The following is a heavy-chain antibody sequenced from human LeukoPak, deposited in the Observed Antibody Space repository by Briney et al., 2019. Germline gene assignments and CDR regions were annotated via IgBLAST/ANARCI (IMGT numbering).Heavy chain of an antibody. CDR3: ARDQYYYDSSGYLTFDY. V-gene: IGHV4-34*01. CDR1: GGSFSGYY. J-gene: IGHJ4*02. D-gene: IGHD3-22*01. Sequence: SETLSLTCAVYGGSFSGYYWSWIRQPPGKGLEWIGEMNHSGNTNYNPSLKSRVTISVDTSKNQFSLKLTSVTAADTAVYYCARDQYYYDSSGYLTFDYWGQGTLVTVSS. CDR2: MNHSGNT.